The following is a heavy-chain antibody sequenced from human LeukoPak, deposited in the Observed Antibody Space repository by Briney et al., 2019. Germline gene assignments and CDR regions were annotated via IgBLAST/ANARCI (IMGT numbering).Heavy chain of an antibody. CDR2: ITCCRPGI. V-gene: IGHV3-21*01. CDR1: GFNFNTYT. CDR3: ARDREDYGDFGY. J-gene: IGHJ4*02. D-gene: IGHD4-17*01. Sequence: PGGSLRLSCAASGFNFNTYTMSWVRQAPGKGLEWVSSITCCRPGITYGDSVTGRFTISRDNAKNSLYLQMNSLRAEDTAVYYCARDREDYGDFGYWGQGTLVTVSS.